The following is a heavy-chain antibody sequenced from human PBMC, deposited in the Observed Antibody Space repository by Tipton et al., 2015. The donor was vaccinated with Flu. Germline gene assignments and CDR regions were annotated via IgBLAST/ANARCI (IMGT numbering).Heavy chain of an antibody. Sequence: TLSLTCSVSGGPISQYYWSWIRQPPGKGLEWIGYIYYTGSTHYNPSLKSRVIISVDTSQNVLSLQLSSVIAADTAVYYCARHRRSTLAHWGQGVLVTGSS. CDR1: GGPISQYY. CDR2: IYYTGST. J-gene: IGHJ4*02. V-gene: IGHV4-59*08. CDR3: ARHRRSTLAH.